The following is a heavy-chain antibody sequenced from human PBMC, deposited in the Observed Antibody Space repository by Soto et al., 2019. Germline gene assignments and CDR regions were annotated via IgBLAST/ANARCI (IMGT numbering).Heavy chain of an antibody. Sequence: SRAACGLTVNSTEMTGVCQDQGKGLEWVSVIYSGGSTYYADSVKGRFTISRDNSKNTLYLQMNSLRAEDTAVYYCARDRYSSRKGWFGLWGQGPL. CDR1: GLTVNSTE. D-gene: IGHD6-13*01. CDR2: IYSGGST. CDR3: ARDRYSSRKGWFGL. V-gene: IGHV3-53*01. J-gene: IGHJ5*02.